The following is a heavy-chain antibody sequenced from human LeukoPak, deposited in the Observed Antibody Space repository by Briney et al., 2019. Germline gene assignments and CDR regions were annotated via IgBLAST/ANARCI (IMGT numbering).Heavy chain of an antibody. CDR1: RFTFSSYS. Sequence: GGSLRLSFAASRFTFSSYSMNWVRQAPGKGLEWVSSISSSSSYIYYADSVKGRFTISRDNAKNSLYLQMNSLRAEDTAVYYCARELAGDSSGCFDYWGQGTLVTVSS. CDR2: ISSSSSYI. V-gene: IGHV3-21*01. CDR3: ARELAGDSSGCFDY. D-gene: IGHD6-19*01. J-gene: IGHJ4*02.